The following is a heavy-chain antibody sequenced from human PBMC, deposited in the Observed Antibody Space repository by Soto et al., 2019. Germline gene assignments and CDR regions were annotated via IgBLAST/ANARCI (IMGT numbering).Heavy chain of an antibody. CDR3: AREGALKPFSS. V-gene: IGHV3-21*01. Sequence: GGSLRLSCVASGFTFSSYNMNWVRQAPGKGLEWVSHISGSSIYIHYADSVRGRFTISRDNAKNSVYLQMDSLRVEDTAVYYCAREGALKPFSSWGQGALVTVSS. CDR2: ISGSSIYI. J-gene: IGHJ5*02. CDR1: GFTFSSYN.